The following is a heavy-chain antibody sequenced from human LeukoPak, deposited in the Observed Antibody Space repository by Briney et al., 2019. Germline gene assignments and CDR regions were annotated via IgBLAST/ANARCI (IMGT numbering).Heavy chain of an antibody. J-gene: IGHJ6*02. CDR2: IKQDGSEK. Sequence: GGSLRLSCTASGFTFSNFWMSWVRQAPGKGLEWVANIKQDGSEKNYMDSVKGRFTISRDNTKNSLYLQMNSLRAEDTAVYYCTRDGAATAPPEVMAVWGQGTTVTVSS. CDR1: GFTFSNFW. CDR3: TRDGAATAPPEVMAV. D-gene: IGHD6-13*01. V-gene: IGHV3-7*01.